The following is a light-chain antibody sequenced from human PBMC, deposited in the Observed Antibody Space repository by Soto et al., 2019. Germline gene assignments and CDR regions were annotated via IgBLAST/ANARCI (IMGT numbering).Light chain of an antibody. CDR3: SSYTRSSTWV. J-gene: IGLJ3*02. CDR2: EVS. V-gene: IGLV2-14*01. Sequence: QSALTQPASVSGSPGQSITISCTGTSSDVGGYNYVSWYQQHPGKAPKLMISEVSNRPSGVSNRFSGSKSGNTASLTISGLQAEDEADYYCSSYTRSSTWVFGGRTKLTVL. CDR1: SSDVGGYNY.